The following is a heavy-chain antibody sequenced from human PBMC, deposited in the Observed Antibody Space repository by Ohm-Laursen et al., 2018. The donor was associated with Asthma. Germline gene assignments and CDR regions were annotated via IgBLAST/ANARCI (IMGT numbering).Heavy chain of an antibody. D-gene: IGHD3-3*01. CDR3: ARDYDFWSGPYYFDY. CDR2: ISSSGSTI. CDR1: GFTFSDYY. J-gene: IGHJ4*02. V-gene: IGHV3-11*01. Sequence: SLRLSCTASGFTFSDYYMSWIRQAPGKGLEWVSYISSSGSTIYYADSVKGQFTISRDNAKNSLYLQMNSLRAEDTAVYYCARDYDFWSGPYYFDYWGQGTLVTVSS.